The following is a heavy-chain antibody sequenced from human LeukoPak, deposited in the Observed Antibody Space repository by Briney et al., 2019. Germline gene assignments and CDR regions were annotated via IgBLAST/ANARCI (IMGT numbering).Heavy chain of an antibody. CDR3: ATVDLSSSWSWFDP. Sequence: PSETLSLTCAVYGGSFSGYYWSWIRQPPGXXLEWXGEINHSGSTNYNPSLKSRVTISVDTSKNQFSLKLSSVTAADTAVYYCATVDLSSSWSWFDPWGQGTLVTVSS. J-gene: IGHJ5*02. D-gene: IGHD6-13*01. V-gene: IGHV4-34*01. CDR1: GGSFSGYY. CDR2: INHSGST.